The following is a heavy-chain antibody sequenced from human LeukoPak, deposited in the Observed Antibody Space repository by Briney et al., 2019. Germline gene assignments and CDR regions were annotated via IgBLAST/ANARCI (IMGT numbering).Heavy chain of an antibody. V-gene: IGHV4-59*01. CDR3: ARVDPDSSSTLEVFDY. Sequence: SETLSLTCTVSGGSLSSYYWSWIRQPPGKGLEWIGYIYYSGSTNYNPSLKRRVTISVDTSKNQFSLKLSSVTAADTAVYYCARVDPDSSSTLEVFDYWGQGTLVTVSS. J-gene: IGHJ4*02. D-gene: IGHD6-6*01. CDR2: IYYSGST. CDR1: GGSLSSYY.